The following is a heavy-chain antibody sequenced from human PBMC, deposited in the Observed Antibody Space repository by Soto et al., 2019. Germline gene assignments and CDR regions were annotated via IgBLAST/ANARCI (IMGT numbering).Heavy chain of an antibody. D-gene: IGHD3-9*01. V-gene: IGHV3-9*01. CDR2: ISWNSGRI. CDR1: GFTFEDYA. CDR3: TQGVYDVLRAFDY. Sequence: EVQLVESGGGLVQPGRSLRLSCAASGFTFEDYAMHWVRQAPEKGLEWVSGISWNSGRIEYADSVKGRFTISRDNAKNSLYLQMNSLRPEDTALYYFTQGVYDVLRAFDYWGQGTLVSVSS. J-gene: IGHJ4*02.